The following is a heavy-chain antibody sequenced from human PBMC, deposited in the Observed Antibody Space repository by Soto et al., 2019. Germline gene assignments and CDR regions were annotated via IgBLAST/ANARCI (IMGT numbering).Heavy chain of an antibody. CDR3: ASHSGFWSGYTPNPDY. CDR1: GFTFSSYG. V-gene: IGHV3-30*03. Sequence: QVQLVESGGGVVQPGRSLRLSCAASGFTFSSYGMHWVRQAPGKGLEWVAVISYDGSNKYYADSVKGRFTISRDNSKNTLYLQMNSLRAEATAVYYCASHSGFWSGYTPNPDYWGQGTLVTVSS. D-gene: IGHD3-3*01. CDR2: ISYDGSNK. J-gene: IGHJ4*02.